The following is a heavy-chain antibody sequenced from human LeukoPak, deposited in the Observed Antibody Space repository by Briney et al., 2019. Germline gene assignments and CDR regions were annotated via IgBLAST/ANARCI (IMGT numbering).Heavy chain of an antibody. D-gene: IGHD1-26*01. V-gene: IGHV1-18*01. CDR2: ISAYNGNT. CDR3: ARKPPSELHFDY. CDR1: GGTFSSYG. J-gene: IGHJ4*02. Sequence: GASVKVSCKASGGTFSSYGISWVRQAPGQGLEWMGWISAYNGNTNYAQKLQGRVTMTTDTSTSTAYMELRSLRSDDTAVYYCARKPPSELHFDYWGQGTLVTVSS.